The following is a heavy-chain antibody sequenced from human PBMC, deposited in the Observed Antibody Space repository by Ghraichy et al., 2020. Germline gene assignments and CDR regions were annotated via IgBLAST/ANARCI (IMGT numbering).Heavy chain of an antibody. Sequence: SVKVSCKASGGTFSSYAISWVRQAPGQGLEWMGGIIPIFGTANYAQKFQGRVTITADESTSTAYMELSSLRSEDTAVYYCARVGTDGDKQDYWGQGTLVTVSS. CDR1: GGTFSSYA. J-gene: IGHJ4*02. CDR2: IIPIFGTA. CDR3: ARVGTDGDKQDY. D-gene: IGHD4-17*01. V-gene: IGHV1-69*13.